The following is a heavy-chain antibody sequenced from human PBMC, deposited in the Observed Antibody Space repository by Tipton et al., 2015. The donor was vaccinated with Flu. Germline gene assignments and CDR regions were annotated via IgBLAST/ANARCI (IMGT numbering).Heavy chain of an antibody. CDR3: ARHTGDSVRGVIDY. J-gene: IGHJ4*02. CDR2: IYHSGST. D-gene: IGHD3-10*02. V-gene: IGHV4-38-2*01. Sequence: TLSLTCAVSGYSISSGYYWGWVRQPPGKGLEWIGTIYHSGSTYYNPSLKSRLTMPVDTSKNQFSLELSSVTAADTAVYYCARHTGDSVRGVIDYWGQGTLVTVSA. CDR1: GYSISSGYY.